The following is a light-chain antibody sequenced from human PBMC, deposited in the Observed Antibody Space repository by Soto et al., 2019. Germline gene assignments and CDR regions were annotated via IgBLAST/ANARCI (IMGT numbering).Light chain of an antibody. Sequence: DIVMTQSPDSLAVSLGERATINCKSSLSVLYSSNNKNYLAWYQKKPGQPPKLLIYWASTRESGVPDRFSGSGSGTDFTLTISSLQAEDVAVYYCQEYLGVPGTFGLGTKVDIK. CDR1: LSVLYSSNNKNY. CDR2: WAS. V-gene: IGKV4-1*01. CDR3: QEYLGVPGT. J-gene: IGKJ1*01.